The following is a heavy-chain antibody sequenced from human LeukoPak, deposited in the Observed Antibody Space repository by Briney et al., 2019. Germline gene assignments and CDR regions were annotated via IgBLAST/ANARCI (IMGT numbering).Heavy chain of an antibody. CDR3: ARRTTVTTRGYGEYYFDY. CDR2: IYYSGST. CDR1: GGSISSSSYY. Sequence: PSETLSLTCTVSGGSISSSSYYWGWIRQPPGKGLEWIGSIYYSGSTYYNPSLESRVTISVDTSKNQFSLKLSSVTAADTAVYYCARRTTVTTRGYGEYYFDYWGQGTLVTVSS. V-gene: IGHV4-39*01. J-gene: IGHJ4*02. D-gene: IGHD4-17*01.